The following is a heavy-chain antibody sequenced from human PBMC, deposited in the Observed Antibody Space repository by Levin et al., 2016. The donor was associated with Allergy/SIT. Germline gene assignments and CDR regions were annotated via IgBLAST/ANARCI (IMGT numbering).Heavy chain of an antibody. CDR2: ISSSSSYT. Sequence: WIRQPPGKGLEWVSYISSSSSYTNYADSVKGRFTISRDNAKNSLYLQMNSLRAEDTAVYYCAREDGNWESDDAFDIWGQGTMVTVSS. V-gene: IGHV3-11*06. D-gene: IGHD7-27*01. CDR3: AREDGNWESDDAFDI. J-gene: IGHJ3*02.